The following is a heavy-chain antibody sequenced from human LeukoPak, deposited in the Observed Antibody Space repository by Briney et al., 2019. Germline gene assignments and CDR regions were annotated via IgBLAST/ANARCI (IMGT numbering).Heavy chain of an antibody. J-gene: IGHJ4*02. Sequence: PSETLSVTCTVSGGSISRYYGRWIRQPAGKGLECIGRIYTIVSTNYNPSLKSRVTMSVDTSKNQFSLKLSPVTAADTAVYYWATGLGERSVLGEGYSSWYYFDYWGQGTLVTVPS. CDR2: IYTIVST. CDR1: GGSISRYY. CDR3: ATGLGERSVLGEGYSSWYYFDY. D-gene: IGHD6-13*01. V-gene: IGHV4-4*07.